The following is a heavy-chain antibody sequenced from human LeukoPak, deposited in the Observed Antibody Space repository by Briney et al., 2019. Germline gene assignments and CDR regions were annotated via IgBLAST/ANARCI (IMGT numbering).Heavy chain of an antibody. CDR3: AKLLYGDYADGMDV. J-gene: IGHJ6*04. D-gene: IGHD4-17*01. V-gene: IGHV3-23*01. CDR2: ISGSGGST. CDR1: AFTFSSYA. Sequence: GGSLRLSCAAPAFTFSSYAMRWVRQAPGKGLECVSAISGSGGSTYYTDSVKGRFTISRDNYKNTLYPQMYSLRAEDTAVYYCAKLLYGDYADGMDVWGKGTTVTVSS.